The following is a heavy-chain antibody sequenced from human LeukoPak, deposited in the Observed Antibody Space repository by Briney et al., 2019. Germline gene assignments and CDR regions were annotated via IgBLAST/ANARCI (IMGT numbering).Heavy chain of an antibody. Sequence: SETLSLTCAVYGGSFSGYYWSWIRQPPGKGLEWIGEINHSGSAYYNPSLKSRVTISVDRSKNQFSLKLSSVTAADTAVYYCARGLHRYYYGSGSYSDAFDIWGQGTMVTVSS. CDR1: GGSFSGYY. D-gene: IGHD3-10*01. J-gene: IGHJ3*02. CDR3: ARGLHRYYYGSGSYSDAFDI. CDR2: INHSGSA. V-gene: IGHV4-34*01.